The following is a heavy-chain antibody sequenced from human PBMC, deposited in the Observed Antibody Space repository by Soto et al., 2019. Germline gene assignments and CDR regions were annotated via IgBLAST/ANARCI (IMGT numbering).Heavy chain of an antibody. Sequence: QVQLQQWGAGLLKPSETLSLTCAVYGGSFSGYSWSWIRQPPGKGLEWIGEINHSGSTNYNPSLKSRVTISVDTSKNQFSLKLSSVTAADTAVYYCARRPRRATDFDYWGQGTLVTVSS. CDR2: INHSGST. CDR3: ARRPRRATDFDY. D-gene: IGHD5-12*01. J-gene: IGHJ4*02. CDR1: GGSFSGYS. V-gene: IGHV4-34*01.